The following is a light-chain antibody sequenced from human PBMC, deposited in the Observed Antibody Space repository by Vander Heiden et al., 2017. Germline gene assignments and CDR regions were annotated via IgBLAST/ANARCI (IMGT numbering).Light chain of an antibody. CDR2: GAS. V-gene: IGKV3-15*01. CDR3: HQDNTWPWT. J-gene: IGKJ1*01. CDR1: QSVSSN. Sequence: ELVMTQSPATLSVSPGERATLSCRASQSVSSNLAWYQQKPGQAPRLLIYGASTSATGIPATFRGSRSGTEFTLTISILQSEDIAVYYCHQDNTWPWTFGQGTKVEIK.